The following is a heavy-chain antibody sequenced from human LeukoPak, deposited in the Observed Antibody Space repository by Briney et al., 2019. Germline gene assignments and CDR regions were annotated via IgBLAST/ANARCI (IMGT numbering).Heavy chain of an antibody. CDR3: ATELFDWLLSGNY. V-gene: IGHV1-24*01. CDR1: GYTLTELS. D-gene: IGHD3-9*01. Sequence: ASVKVSCKVSGYTLTELSMHWVRQAPGKGLEWMGGFDPEDGETIYAQEFQGRVTMTEDTSTDTAYMELSSLRSEDTAVYDCATELFDWLLSGNYWGQRTLVTVSS. J-gene: IGHJ4*02. CDR2: FDPEDGET.